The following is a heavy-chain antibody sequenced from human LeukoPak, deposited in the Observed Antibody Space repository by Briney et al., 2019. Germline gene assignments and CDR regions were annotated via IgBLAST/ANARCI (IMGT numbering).Heavy chain of an antibody. D-gene: IGHD4-17*01. V-gene: IGHV4-59*06. CDR2: IYYSGST. Sequence: SETLSHTCTVSGGSISSNYWSWIRQHPGKGLEWIGYIYYSGSTYYNPSLKSRVTISVDTSKNQFSLKLSSVTAADTAVYYCAKEVNGDWDYWGQGTLVTVSS. CDR3: AKEVNGDWDY. J-gene: IGHJ4*02. CDR1: GGSISSNY.